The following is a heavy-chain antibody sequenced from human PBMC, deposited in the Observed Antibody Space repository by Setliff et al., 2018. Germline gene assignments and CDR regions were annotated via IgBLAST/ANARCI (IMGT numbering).Heavy chain of an antibody. J-gene: IGHJ4*02. D-gene: IGHD3-10*01. CDR1: GYTFTSYD. CDR2: MNPNSGNT. Sequence: ASVKVSCKASGYTFTSYDINWVRQAPGQGLEWMGWMNPNSGNTGFARNFQGRVTMTRNTSISTAYMELSALRSDDTAVYYCARRFSSGNYNNLGYWGQGALVTVSS. CDR3: ARRFSSGNYNNLGY. V-gene: IGHV1-8*01.